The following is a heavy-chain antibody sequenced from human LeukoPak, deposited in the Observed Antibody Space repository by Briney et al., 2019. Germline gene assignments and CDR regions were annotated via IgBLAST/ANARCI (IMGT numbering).Heavy chain of an antibody. CDR3: AKIAPWGAVTTTDGFDY. J-gene: IGHJ4*02. V-gene: IGHV3-23*01. D-gene: IGHD4-17*01. Sequence: PGGSLRLSCAASGFSFRNYAMSWVRRAPGKGLEWVSSISDSGGATYYADSVKGRFTISRDNSRNTLYLQLNSLGADDTAVYYCAKIAPWGAVTTTDGFDYWGQGTLVTVSS. CDR2: ISDSGGAT. CDR1: GFSFRNYA.